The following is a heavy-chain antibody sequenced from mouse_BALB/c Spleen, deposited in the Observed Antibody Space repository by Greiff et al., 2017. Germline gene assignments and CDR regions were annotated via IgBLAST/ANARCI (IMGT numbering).Heavy chain of an antibody. Sequence: DVMLVESGGGLVQPGGSRKLSCAASGFTFSSFGMHWVRQAPEKGLEWVAYISSGSSTIYYADTVKGRFTISRDNPKNTLFLQMTSLRSEDTAMYYCARGGQGTLVTVSA. CDR2: ISSGSSTI. CDR1: GFTFSSFG. J-gene: IGHJ3*01. V-gene: IGHV5-17*02. CDR3: AR.